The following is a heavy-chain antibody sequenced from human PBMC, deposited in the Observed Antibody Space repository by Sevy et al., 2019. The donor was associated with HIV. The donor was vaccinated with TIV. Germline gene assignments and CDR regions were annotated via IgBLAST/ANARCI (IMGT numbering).Heavy chain of an antibody. CDR2: ITPSGDTT. CDR3: TRVLSFGFEY. CDR1: GYNFTSYY. D-gene: IGHD3-16*01. J-gene: IGHJ4*02. Sequence: ATVKVSCKAAGYNFTSYYIHWVRQAPGQGLEWMGIITPSGDTTTYSQKFQGRVTMTSDTSTSTAYMELSSLRYDDTAVYYCTRVLSFGFEYCGQGTLVTVSS. V-gene: IGHV1-46*01.